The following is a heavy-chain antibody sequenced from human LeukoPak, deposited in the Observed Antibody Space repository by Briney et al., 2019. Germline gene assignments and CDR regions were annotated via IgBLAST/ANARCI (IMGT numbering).Heavy chain of an antibody. Sequence: ASVKVFCKASGYTFTSYGISWVRQAPGQGLEWMGWISAYNGNTNYAQKLQGRVTMTTDTSTSTAYMELRSLRSDDTAVYYCARDFREDSYGYEYCGGDCSSFDYWGQGTLVTVSS. CDR1: GYTFTSYG. D-gene: IGHD2-21*02. CDR2: ISAYNGNT. CDR3: ARDFREDSYGYEYCGGDCSSFDY. V-gene: IGHV1-18*01. J-gene: IGHJ4*02.